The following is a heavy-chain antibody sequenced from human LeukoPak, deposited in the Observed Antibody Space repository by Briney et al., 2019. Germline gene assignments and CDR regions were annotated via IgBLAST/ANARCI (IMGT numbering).Heavy chain of an antibody. V-gene: IGHV3-23*01. J-gene: IGHJ6*03. CDR3: ARDNLIYYYYYYMDV. CDR1: GFTFSSYG. CDR2: ISGSGGST. Sequence: GGTLRLSCEASGFTFSSYGMSWVRQAPGKGLEWVSGISGSGGSTSSADSVKGRFTISRDNSKNTLYLQMNSLRAEDTAVYYCARDNLIYYYYYYMDVWGKGTTVTISS. D-gene: IGHD1-14*01.